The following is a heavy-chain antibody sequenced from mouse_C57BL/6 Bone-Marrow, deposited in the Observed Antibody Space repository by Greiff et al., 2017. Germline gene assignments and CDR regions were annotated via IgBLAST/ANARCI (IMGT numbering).Heavy chain of an antibody. V-gene: IGHV2-6-1*01. CDR3: ARHGGTTVVARSYWYFDV. J-gene: IGHJ1*03. CDR1: GFSLTSYG. CDR2: IWSDGST. D-gene: IGHD1-1*01. Sequence: VKLVESGPGLVAPSQSLSITCTVSGFSLTSYGVHWVRQPPGKGLEWLVVIWSDGSTTYNSALKSRLSISKDNSKSQVFLKMNSLQTDDTAMYYCARHGGTTVVARSYWYFDVWGTGTTVTVSS.